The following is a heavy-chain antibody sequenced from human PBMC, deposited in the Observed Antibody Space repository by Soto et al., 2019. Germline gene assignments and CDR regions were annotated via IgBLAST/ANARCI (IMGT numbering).Heavy chain of an antibody. CDR1: GYTFTSYG. D-gene: IGHD2-15*01. CDR3: ARDGIVVVVAATPPYYYGMDV. Sequence: AASVKVSCKASGYTFTSYGISWVRQAPGQGLEWMGWISAYNGNTNYAQKLQGRVTMTTDTSTSTAYMELRSLRSDDTAVYYCARDGIVVVVAATPPYYYGMDVWGQGTTVTVSS. CDR2: ISAYNGNT. V-gene: IGHV1-18*04. J-gene: IGHJ6*02.